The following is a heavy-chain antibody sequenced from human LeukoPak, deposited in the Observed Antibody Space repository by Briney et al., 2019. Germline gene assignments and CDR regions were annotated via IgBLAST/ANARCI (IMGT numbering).Heavy chain of an antibody. V-gene: IGHV4-4*08. J-gene: IGHJ4*02. CDR2: IYNSGST. CDR1: GGSISAYY. D-gene: IGHD3-9*01. CDR3: ARDKNDILTGPYFDY. Sequence: PSETLSLTCTVSGGSISAYYWSWIRQPPGKGLEWIGYIYNSGSTYYNPSLKSRVTISVDTSKNQFSLKLSSVTAADTAVYYCARDKNDILTGPYFDYWGQGTLVTVSS.